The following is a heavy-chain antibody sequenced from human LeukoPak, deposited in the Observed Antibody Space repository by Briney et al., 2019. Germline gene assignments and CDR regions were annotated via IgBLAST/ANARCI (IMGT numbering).Heavy chain of an antibody. CDR3: ATGSDFWTGLVN. CDR1: GFTVSSNF. D-gene: IGHD3/OR15-3a*01. CDR2: IYSGGGT. J-gene: IGHJ4*02. Sequence: GGSLRLSCAASGFTVSSNFMSWVRQAPGKGLEWVSVIYSGGGTHYADSVRGRFTISRDNSENTLYPQMNSLRVADTAVYYCATGSDFWTGLVNWGQGTLVTVSS. V-gene: IGHV3-53*01.